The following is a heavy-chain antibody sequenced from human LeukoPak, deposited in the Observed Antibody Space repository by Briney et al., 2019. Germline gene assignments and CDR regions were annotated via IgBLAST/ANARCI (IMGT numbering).Heavy chain of an antibody. D-gene: IGHD4-17*01. CDR1: GYTFTIYG. Sequence: SVKVSCKASGYTFTIYGISWVRQAPGQGREWMGRIIPIFGTANYAQKFQGRVTITADKSTSTAYMELSSLRSEDTAVYYCARDPYGDYVDYWGQGTLVTVSS. CDR3: ARDPYGDYVDY. CDR2: IIPIFGTA. J-gene: IGHJ4*02. V-gene: IGHV1-69*06.